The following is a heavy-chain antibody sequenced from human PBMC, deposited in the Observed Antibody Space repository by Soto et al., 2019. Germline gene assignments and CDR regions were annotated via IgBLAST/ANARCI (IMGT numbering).Heavy chain of an antibody. CDR3: ARESCGDIFFDY. J-gene: IGHJ4*02. CDR1: GFAFSSFA. D-gene: IGHD4-17*01. CDR2: ISYDGNNN. Sequence: VGSLRLSCAASGFAFSSFAMHWIRQAPGKGLEWLAVISYDGNNNYYADSVKGRFTISRDNSKNTLYVHMNSLRAEDTALYYCARESCGDIFFDYWGQGTPVTVSS. V-gene: IGHV3-30-3*01.